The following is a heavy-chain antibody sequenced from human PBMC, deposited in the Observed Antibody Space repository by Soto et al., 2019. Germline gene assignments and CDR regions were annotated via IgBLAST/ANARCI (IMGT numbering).Heavy chain of an antibody. CDR2: ISYDGTNK. CDR1: GFIFSSYA. Sequence: QVQLVESGGGVVQPGTSLRLSCAASGFIFSSYAMNWVRQAPGKGLEWVAVISYDGTNKYYADSVRGRFTISRDNSMDTLYLQMNSLRAEDTAVYFCARGRQWLDLNYFDYWGQGSLVTVSS. J-gene: IGHJ4*02. CDR3: ARGRQWLDLNYFDY. D-gene: IGHD6-19*01. V-gene: IGHV3-30-3*01.